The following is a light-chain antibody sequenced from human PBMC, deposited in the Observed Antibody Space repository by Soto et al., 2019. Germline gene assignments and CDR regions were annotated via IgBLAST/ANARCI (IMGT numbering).Light chain of an antibody. Sequence: DIQLTQSPSTLSASVGDSVTITCRASQSIDSWLAWYQQKPGKAPKLLIYKASFLHSGVPSRFSGSGSGAEFTLSISNVQPDDFATYYCQQYTAYSWTFGQGTKVEIK. V-gene: IGKV1-5*03. J-gene: IGKJ1*01. CDR3: QQYTAYSWT. CDR2: KAS. CDR1: QSIDSW.